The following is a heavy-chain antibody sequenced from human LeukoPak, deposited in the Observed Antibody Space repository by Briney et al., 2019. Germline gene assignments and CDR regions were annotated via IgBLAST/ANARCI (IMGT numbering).Heavy chain of an antibody. CDR1: GGSISSGSYY. J-gene: IGHJ4*02. CDR3: ARVIPYYFDY. CDR2: IYTSGST. V-gene: IGHV4-61*02. Sequence: PSETLSLTCTVSGGSISSGSYYWSWIRQPAGKGREWIGRIYTSGSTNYNPSLKSRVTISVDTSKNQFSLKLSSVTAADTAVYYCARVIPYYFDYWGQGTLVTVSS. D-gene: IGHD3-16*02.